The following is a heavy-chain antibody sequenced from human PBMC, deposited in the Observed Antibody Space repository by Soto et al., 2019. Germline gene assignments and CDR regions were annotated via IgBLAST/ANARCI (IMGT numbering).Heavy chain of an antibody. D-gene: IGHD5-12*01. CDR1: GGSFSGYY. J-gene: IGHJ4*02. V-gene: IGHV4-34*01. CDR3: ARGVGYSGYDFFD. CDR2: INHSGST. Sequence: PSETLSLTCAVYGGSFSGYYWSWIRQPPGKGLEWIGEINHSGSTNYNPSLKSRVTISVDTSKNQFSLKLSSVTAADTAVYYCARGVGYSGYDFFDWGQGPLVTVSS.